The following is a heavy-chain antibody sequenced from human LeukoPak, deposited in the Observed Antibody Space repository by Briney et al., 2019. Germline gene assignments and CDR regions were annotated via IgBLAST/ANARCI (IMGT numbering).Heavy chain of an antibody. D-gene: IGHD3-22*01. CDR3: ARTSSSGPHYFDY. J-gene: IGHJ4*02. V-gene: IGHV4-4*02. CDR2: IYHSGST. CDR1: GGSISSSNW. Sequence: SETLSLTCAVSGGSISSSNWWSWVRQPPGKGLEWIGEIYHSGSTNYNPSLKSRVTISVDKSKNQFSLKLSSVTAADTAVYYCARTSSSGPHYFDYWGQGTLVTVPS.